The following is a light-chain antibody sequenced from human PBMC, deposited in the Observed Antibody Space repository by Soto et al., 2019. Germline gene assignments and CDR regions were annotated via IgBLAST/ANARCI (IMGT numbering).Light chain of an antibody. J-gene: IGKJ3*01. CDR2: DAS. Sequence: EIVLTQSPATLSLSPGERATLSCRASQSVSSYLAWYQQKPGQAPRLLIYDASNRATGIPARSSGSEYGTDFTRTISHLEPEDFALYSCQQRSNWPPRVTFGHGTKVDIK. CDR3: QQRSNWPPRVT. CDR1: QSVSSY. V-gene: IGKV3-11*01.